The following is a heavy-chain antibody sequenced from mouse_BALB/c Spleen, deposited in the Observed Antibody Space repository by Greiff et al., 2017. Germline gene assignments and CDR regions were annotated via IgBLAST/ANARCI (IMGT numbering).Heavy chain of an antibody. J-gene: IGHJ4*01. CDR2: ISYSGST. D-gene: IGHD2-4*01. V-gene: IGHV3-2*02. CDR1: GYSITSDYA. CDR3: ARKDDYDEGMDY. Sequence: EVQLQESGPGLVKPSQSLSLTCTVTGYSITSDYAWNWIRQFPGNKLEWMGYISYSGSTSYNPSLKSRISITRDTSKNQFFLQLNSVTTEDTATYYCARKDDYDEGMDYWGQGTSVTVSS.